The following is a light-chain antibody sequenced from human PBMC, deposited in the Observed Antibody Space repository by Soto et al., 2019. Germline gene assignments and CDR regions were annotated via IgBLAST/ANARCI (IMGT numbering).Light chain of an antibody. CDR2: AAS. CDR1: QTISSS. Sequence: DIQMTQSPSSLSASVGDRVTITCRASQTISSSLNWYQQKTGKAPKLLMYAASSLQSGVPSRFSCRGSGTDFTLNISSLQPEDFSTSNCQQRYSTPLTFGGGTKVEI. V-gene: IGKV1-39*01. CDR3: QQRYSTPLT. J-gene: IGKJ4*01.